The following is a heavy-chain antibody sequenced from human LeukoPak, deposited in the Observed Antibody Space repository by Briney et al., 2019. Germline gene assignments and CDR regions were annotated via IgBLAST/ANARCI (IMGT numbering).Heavy chain of an antibody. Sequence: SVKVSCKASGYTFTGYYMHWVRQAPGQGLEWMGGIIPIFDTAIYAQKFQGTVTITADKSTSTAYMELSSLRSEDTAVYYCARDSAEQLADGFDIWGQGTMVTVSS. CDR3: ARDSAEQLADGFDI. CDR1: GYTFTGYY. V-gene: IGHV1-69*06. CDR2: IIPIFDTA. J-gene: IGHJ3*02. D-gene: IGHD6-13*01.